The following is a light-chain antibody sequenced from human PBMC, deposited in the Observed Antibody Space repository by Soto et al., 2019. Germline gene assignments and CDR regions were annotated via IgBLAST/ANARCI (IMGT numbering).Light chain of an antibody. V-gene: IGLV2-14*01. CDR3: SSYTTSSALV. J-gene: IGLJ2*01. CDR2: EVI. Sequence: QSALAQSASVSGSPGQSITIPCTGTSSDVGGYDYVSWYQQHPGKVPKLIIYEVIKRPSGVSHRISGSKSGNTASLTISGLQTEDEADYYCSSYTTSSALVFGGGTKVTVL. CDR1: SSDVGGYDY.